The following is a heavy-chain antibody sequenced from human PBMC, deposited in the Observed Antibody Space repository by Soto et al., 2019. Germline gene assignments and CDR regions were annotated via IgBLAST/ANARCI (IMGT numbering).Heavy chain of an antibody. D-gene: IGHD1-20*01. CDR1: GYTFTGYY. J-gene: IGHJ6*02. V-gene: IGHV1-2*04. CDR2: INPNSGGT. CDR3: ARSFPRGITGTDGNGYYYYYAMDV. Sequence: ASVKVSCKASGYTFTGYYMHWVRQAPGQGLEWMGWINPNSGGTNYAQKFQGWVTMTRDTSISTAYMELSRLRSDDTAVYYCARSFPRGITGTDGNGYYYYYAMDVWGQGTTVTVSS.